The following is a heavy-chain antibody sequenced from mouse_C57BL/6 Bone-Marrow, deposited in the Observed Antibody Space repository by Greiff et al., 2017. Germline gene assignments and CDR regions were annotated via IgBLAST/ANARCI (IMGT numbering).Heavy chain of an antibody. CDR1: GYTFTSYG. D-gene: IGHD1-1*01. Sequence: QVQLQQSGAELARPGASVKLSCKASGYTFTSYGISWVKQRTGQGLEWIGEIYPRSGNTYYNEKFKGKATLTADKSSSTAYMELRSLTSEDSAVYFCARGGDYYGSSYGRYFDVWGTGTTVTVSS. V-gene: IGHV1-81*01. J-gene: IGHJ1*03. CDR3: ARGGDYYGSSYGRYFDV. CDR2: IYPRSGNT.